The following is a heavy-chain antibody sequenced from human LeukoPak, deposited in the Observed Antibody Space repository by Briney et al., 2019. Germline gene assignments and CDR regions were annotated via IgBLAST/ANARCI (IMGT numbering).Heavy chain of an antibody. Sequence: KPGGSVRLSCGASGFTFSDYYMSWIRQAPGKGLEWVSFISGSTYTNYADSVKGRFTISRDNAKNSLYLQMNSLRAEDTAVYYCTRSAPAKWCFDLWGRGTLVTVSS. V-gene: IGHV3-11*03. CDR1: GFTFSDYY. J-gene: IGHJ2*01. CDR2: ISGSTYT. CDR3: TRSAPAKWCFDL.